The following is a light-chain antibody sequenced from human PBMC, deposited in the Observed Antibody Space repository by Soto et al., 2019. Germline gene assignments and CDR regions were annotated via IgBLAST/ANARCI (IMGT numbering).Light chain of an antibody. CDR2: GAS. V-gene: IGKV3-20*01. CDR3: QQYDSSVT. J-gene: IGKJ1*01. Sequence: EIVLTQSPGSLSLSPGERATLSCRASQSVSSTFFAWYQQRPGQAPRLLMYGASSRATGIPERFSGSGSGTDFTLTISRLEPDDFAGYFCQQYDSSVTFGQGTKVEIK. CDR1: QSVSSTF.